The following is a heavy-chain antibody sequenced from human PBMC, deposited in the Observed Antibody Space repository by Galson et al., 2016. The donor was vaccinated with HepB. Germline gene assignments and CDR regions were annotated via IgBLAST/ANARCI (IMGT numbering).Heavy chain of an antibody. CDR3: ARRGKENEVVAAAYILPLGFDS. J-gene: IGHJ4*02. D-gene: IGHD2-15*01. Sequence: SETLSLTCSVSGGSVISSSYHWGWIRQPPGKGLEWIGTIYYSGTTYYNPSLKSRVTISVDTSKNQFSLKLTSVTAADTAVYYCARRGKENEVVAAAYILPLGFDSWGQGTLVTVSS. V-gene: IGHV4-39*01. CDR1: GGSVISSSYH. CDR2: IYYSGTT.